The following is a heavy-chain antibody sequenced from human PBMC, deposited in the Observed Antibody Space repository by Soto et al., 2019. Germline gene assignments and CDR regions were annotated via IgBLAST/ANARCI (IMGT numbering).Heavy chain of an antibody. CDR2: IYPGDSDT. J-gene: IGHJ4*02. V-gene: IGHV5-51*01. D-gene: IGHD5-12*01. CDR1: GYSCTSYW. Sequence: GECLKSSGKGSGYSCTSYWSGWERQMPGKGLEWMGIIYPGDSDTRSSPSFQGQVTISADKSISTAYLQWSRLKASDTAMYYCARLRRDGYNYFDSWGQGTLVPVSS. CDR3: ARLRRDGYNYFDS.